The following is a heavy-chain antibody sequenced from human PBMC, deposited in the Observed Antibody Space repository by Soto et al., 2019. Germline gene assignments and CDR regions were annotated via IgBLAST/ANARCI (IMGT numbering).Heavy chain of an antibody. V-gene: IGHV3-23*01. CDR3: AKDIVVVPAAMGGMDV. CDR2: ISGSGGST. CDR1: GFTFSTYA. Sequence: EVQLLESGGGLAQPGGSLRVSCAASGFTFSTYAMSWVRQAPGKGLEWVSSISGSGGSTYYADSVKGRFTISRDNSKNTLYLQMNSLRAEDTAVYYCAKDIVVVPAAMGGMDVWGQGTTVTVSS. J-gene: IGHJ6*02. D-gene: IGHD2-2*01.